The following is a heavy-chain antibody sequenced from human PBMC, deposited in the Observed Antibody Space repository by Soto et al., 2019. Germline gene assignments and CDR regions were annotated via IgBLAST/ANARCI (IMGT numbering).Heavy chain of an antibody. V-gene: IGHV3-23*01. CDR3: ARDERIAVAGTDN. J-gene: IGHJ4*02. D-gene: IGHD6-19*01. CDR1: GFTFSNYA. Sequence: EVQLLESGGGLVQPGGSLRLSCAASGFTFSNYAMTWVRQAAGKGLEWVSSISGPGGRTYYADSVQGRFTISRDNSKNTLFLQMNTLRAEDTALYYCARDERIAVAGTDNWGQGILVTVTT. CDR2: ISGPGGRT.